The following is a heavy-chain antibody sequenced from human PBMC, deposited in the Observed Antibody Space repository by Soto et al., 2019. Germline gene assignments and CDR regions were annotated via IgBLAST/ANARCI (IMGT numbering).Heavy chain of an antibody. Sequence: GESLKISCKDFGDTFTTFWIAWVREMPGKGLEWIGTIFPGDSNTRYNPSFEGQVAISVDKSVGTAYLQWGTLKASDTAMYYCAKRRTKVGDPFDSWGQGTLVTVSS. D-gene: IGHD1-26*01. CDR3: AKRRTKVGDPFDS. CDR1: GDTFTTFW. CDR2: IFPGDSNT. V-gene: IGHV5-51*01. J-gene: IGHJ4*02.